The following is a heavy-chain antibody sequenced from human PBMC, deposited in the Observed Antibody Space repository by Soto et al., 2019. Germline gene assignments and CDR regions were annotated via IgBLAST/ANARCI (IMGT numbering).Heavy chain of an antibody. CDR3: ARDHDYVYGSYRDYYYYGMDV. Sequence: QVQLVESGGGVVQPGRSLRLSCAASGFTFSSYGMHWVRQAPGKGLEWVAVIWYEGSNKYYADSVKGRFTISRDNSKNTLSLQKNSLRAEDTAVYYCARDHDYVYGSYRDYYYYGMDVWGQGTTVTVSS. CDR1: GFTFSSYG. CDR2: IWYEGSNK. V-gene: IGHV3-33*01. D-gene: IGHD3-16*02. J-gene: IGHJ6*02.